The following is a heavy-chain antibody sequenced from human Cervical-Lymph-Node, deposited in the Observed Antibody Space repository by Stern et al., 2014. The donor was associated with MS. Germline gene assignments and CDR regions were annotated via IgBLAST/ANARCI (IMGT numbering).Heavy chain of an antibody. J-gene: IGHJ3*02. CDR2: INPSGGST. CDR3: ARVEDSYDSSGSDPYAFDI. V-gene: IGHV1-46*01. CDR1: GYTFTSYY. D-gene: IGHD3-22*01. Sequence: QVQLVQSGAEVKKPGASVKVSCKASGYTFTSYYMHWVRQAPGQGLEWMGIINPSGGSTSYAQKFQGRVTMTRDTSTSTVYMELSSLRSEDTAVYYCARVEDSYDSSGSDPYAFDIWGQGTMVTVSS.